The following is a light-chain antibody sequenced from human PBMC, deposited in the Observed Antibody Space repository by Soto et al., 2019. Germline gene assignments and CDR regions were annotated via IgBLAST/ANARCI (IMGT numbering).Light chain of an antibody. CDR3: QQYNSYWT. CDR2: KAS. CDR1: QSISSW. Sequence: DIQMTQYPSTLSASVGDRVTITCRASQSISSWLAWYQQKPGKAPKLLIYKASSLESGVPSRFSGSGSETEFTLTISSLQPDDFASYSCQQYNSYWTFGQGTKMEIK. V-gene: IGKV1-5*03. J-gene: IGKJ1*01.